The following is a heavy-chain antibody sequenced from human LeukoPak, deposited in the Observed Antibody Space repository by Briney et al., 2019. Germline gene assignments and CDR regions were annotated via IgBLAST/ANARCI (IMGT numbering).Heavy chain of an antibody. CDR2: INPNSGGT. CDR1: GYTFTGYY. V-gene: IGHV1-2*02. Sequence: ASVKVSCKASGYTFTGYYMHWVRQAPGQGLEWMGWINPNSGGTNYAQKFQGRVTMTRDTSISTASMELNRLRSDDTAVYYCARGGEYNWNDVDFDYWGQGTLVTVSS. CDR3: ARGGEYNWNDVDFDY. D-gene: IGHD1-1*01. J-gene: IGHJ4*02.